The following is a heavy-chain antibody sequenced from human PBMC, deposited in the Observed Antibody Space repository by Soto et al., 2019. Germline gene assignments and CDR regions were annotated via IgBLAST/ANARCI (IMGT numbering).Heavy chain of an antibody. V-gene: IGHV1-69*13. J-gene: IGHJ6*02. D-gene: IGHD2-2*01. CDR1: GGTFSSYA. Sequence: SVKVSCKASGGTFSSYAISWVRHAPGQGLEWMGGIIPIPGTANYAQKFQGRVTITADESTSTAYMELSSLRSEDTAVYYCARSQGSSTSLEIYYYYYYGMDVWGQGTTVTVSS. CDR3: ARSQGSSTSLEIYYYYYYGMDV. CDR2: IIPIPGTA.